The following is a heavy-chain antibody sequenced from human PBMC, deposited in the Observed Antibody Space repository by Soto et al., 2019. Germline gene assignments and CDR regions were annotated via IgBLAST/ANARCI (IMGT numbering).Heavy chain of an antibody. CDR1: GFTFSDFT. CDR3: ARGSRRTFDY. Sequence: EVQLVESGGGLVKPGGSLRLSCAASGFTFSDFTMNGVRQAPGKGLQWVSSISSGGSFISYADSVRGRFTISRDNAKKSLYLQVDSLRAEDTAVFFCARGSRRTFDYWGQGTLVTVSS. CDR2: ISSGGSFI. V-gene: IGHV3-21*01. J-gene: IGHJ4*02. D-gene: IGHD6-13*01.